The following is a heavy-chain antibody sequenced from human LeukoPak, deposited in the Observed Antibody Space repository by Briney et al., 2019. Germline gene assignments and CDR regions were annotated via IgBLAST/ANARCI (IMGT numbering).Heavy chain of an antibody. CDR3: ARDGSIAVKNWFDP. CDR1: GFVFSPFG. J-gene: IGHJ5*02. Sequence: GGSLRLSCAASGFVFSPFGMTWVRQAPGKGLEWVSTITSGDYPSYADSVKGRFTTSRDNARNSLYLQMNSLRAEYTAVYYCARDGSIAVKNWFDPWGQGTLVTVSS. V-gene: IGHV3-21*01. D-gene: IGHD6-19*01. CDR2: ITSGDYP.